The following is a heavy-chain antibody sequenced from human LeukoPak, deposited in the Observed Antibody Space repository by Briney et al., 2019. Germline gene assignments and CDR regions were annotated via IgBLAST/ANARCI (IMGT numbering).Heavy chain of an antibody. D-gene: IGHD3-3*01. CDR2: ISAYNGNT. Sequence: ASVKVSCKASGYTFTSYGISWVRQAPGQGLEWMGWISAYNGNTNYAQKLQGRVTMTTDTSTSTAYMELRSLRSDDTAVYYCARVVGMTIFGVVIIEDLDYWGQGTLVTVSS. CDR1: GYTFTSYG. J-gene: IGHJ4*02. CDR3: ARVVGMTIFGVVIIEDLDY. V-gene: IGHV1-18*01.